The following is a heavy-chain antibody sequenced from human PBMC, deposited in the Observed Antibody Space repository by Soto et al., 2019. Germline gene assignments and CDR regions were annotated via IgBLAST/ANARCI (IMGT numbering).Heavy chain of an antibody. CDR1: GGSMRNVY. Sequence: SETLSLTCTVSGGSMRNVYWSWIRQPPGKRLEWIGFIFHNGNDKYNPSLRSRVAISIDTSKRQFSLSLDSVTAADTAVYFCARAHAPTLPFDYCGLGSLVTVSS. CDR3: ARAHAPTLPFDY. V-gene: IGHV4-59*01. D-gene: IGHD2-15*01. J-gene: IGHJ4*01. CDR2: IFHNGND.